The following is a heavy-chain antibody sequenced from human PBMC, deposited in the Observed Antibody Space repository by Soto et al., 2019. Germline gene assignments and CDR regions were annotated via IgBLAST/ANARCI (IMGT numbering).Heavy chain of an antibody. J-gene: IGHJ6*02. D-gene: IGHD5-18*01. CDR3: ARSFNSSKWRYGMDV. CDR1: GYTFTSYG. V-gene: IGHV1-18*01. CDR2: ISAYNGNT. Sequence: QVQLVQSGAEVKKPGASVKVSCKASGYTFTSYGISWVRQAPGQGLEWMGWISAYNGNTKYAQKLQGRVTMTRDTFTSTASMKLRRLRSDDTAVYYCARSFNSSKWRYGMDVWGQGTTVTVSS.